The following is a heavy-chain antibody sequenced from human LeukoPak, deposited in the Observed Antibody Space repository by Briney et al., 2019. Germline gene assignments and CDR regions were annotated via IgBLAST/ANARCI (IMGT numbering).Heavy chain of an antibody. J-gene: IGHJ6*02. CDR3: ARDLGSSSRYYYYGMDV. CDR2: IIPILGIA. V-gene: IGHV1-69*04. CDR1: GGTFSSYA. D-gene: IGHD6-6*01. Sequence: SVKVSCKASGGTFSSYAISWVRQAPGQGLEWMGRIIPILGIANYAPKFQGRVTITADKSTSTAYMELSSLRSEDTAVYYCARDLGSSSRYYYYGMDVWGQGTTVTVSS.